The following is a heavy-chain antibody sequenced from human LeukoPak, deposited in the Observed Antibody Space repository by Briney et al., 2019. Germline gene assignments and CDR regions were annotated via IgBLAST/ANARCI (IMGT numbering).Heavy chain of an antibody. CDR2: ISGSGGST. J-gene: IGHJ5*02. CDR1: GFTFSSYG. Sequence: PGGSLRLSCAASGFTFSSYGMSWVRQAPGKGLEWVSAISGSGGSTYYADSVKGRFTISRDNSKNTLYLQMNSLRVEDTAVYFCAKVFVLLRGTPENWFDPWGQGTLVTVSS. V-gene: IGHV3-23*01. CDR3: AKVFVLLRGTPENWFDP. D-gene: IGHD1-14*01.